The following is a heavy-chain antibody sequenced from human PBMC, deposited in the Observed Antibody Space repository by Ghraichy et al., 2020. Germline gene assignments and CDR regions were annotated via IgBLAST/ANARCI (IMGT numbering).Heavy chain of an antibody. CDR1: GFSLSNARMG. CDR2: IFSNDEK. D-gene: IGHD3-3*01. J-gene: IGHJ1*01. Sequence: SGPTLVKPTENLTLTCTVSGFSLSNARMGVSWIRQPPGKALEWLAHIFSNDEKSYSTSLKSRLTISKDTSKSQVVLTMTNMDPVDTATYYCARIKAGDDFWSGEFYFQHWGQGTLVTVSS. CDR3: ARIKAGDDFWSGEFYFQH. V-gene: IGHV2-26*01.